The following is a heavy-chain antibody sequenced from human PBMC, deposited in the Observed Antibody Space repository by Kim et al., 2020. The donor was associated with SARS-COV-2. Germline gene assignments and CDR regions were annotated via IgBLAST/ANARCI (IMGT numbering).Heavy chain of an antibody. CDR3: TRRVDSSGYYYWEVDDY. CDR2: IRSKAYGGTT. D-gene: IGHD3-22*01. CDR1: GFTFGDYA. V-gene: IGHV3-49*03. J-gene: IGHJ4*02. Sequence: GGSLRLSCTASGFTFGDYAMSWFRQAPGKGLEWVGFIRSKAYGGTTEYAASVKGRFTISRDDSKSIAYLQMNSLKTEDTAVYYCTRRVDSSGYYYWEVDDYWGQGTLVTVSS.